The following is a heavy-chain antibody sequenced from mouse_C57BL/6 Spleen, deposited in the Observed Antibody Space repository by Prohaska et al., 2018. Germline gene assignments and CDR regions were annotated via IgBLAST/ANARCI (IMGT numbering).Heavy chain of an antibody. CDR2: IILNADNYER. V-gene: IGHV6-3*01. Sequence: EVKLEESGGGFVQPGGSMKLSCLASGFTFSNYWMNWVRQSPEKWLSWFAQIILNADNYERPYVESAKGRITIAIDDSKCSVYMPMTNLRAEDNGSYYCTDRDGSSDYWGKGTTLTVSS. CDR3: TDRDGSSDY. D-gene: IGHD1-3*01. CDR1: GFTFSNYW. J-gene: IGHJ2*01.